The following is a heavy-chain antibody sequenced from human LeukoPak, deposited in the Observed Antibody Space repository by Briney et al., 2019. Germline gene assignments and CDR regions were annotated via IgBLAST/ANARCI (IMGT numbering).Heavy chain of an antibody. D-gene: IGHD5-12*01. V-gene: IGHV3-21*04. CDR2: ISSSSNYI. J-gene: IGHJ4*02. CDR3: ARRPHIVATHGSLDY. CDR1: GFTFSSYS. Sequence: GGSLRLSCAASGFTFSSYSMNWVRQAPGKGLEWVSSISSSSNYIYYADSVKGRFTISRDNAKNSLYLQMNSLRAEDTAVYYCARRPHIVATHGSLDYWGQGTLVTVSS.